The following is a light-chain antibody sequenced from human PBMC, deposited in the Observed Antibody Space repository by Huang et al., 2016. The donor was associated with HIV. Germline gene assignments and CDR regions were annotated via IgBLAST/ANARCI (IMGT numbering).Light chain of an antibody. Sequence: DIQMTQSASTLSASVGDRVTITCRASQTISNWLARYQQKPGKAPNLLIYKASTLESGVPSRFSGSGSGTEFTLTISSLQPDDFATYYCHHYNSYSGAFGQGTKVEIK. CDR1: QTISNW. V-gene: IGKV1-5*03. CDR2: KAS. CDR3: HHYNSYSGA. J-gene: IGKJ1*01.